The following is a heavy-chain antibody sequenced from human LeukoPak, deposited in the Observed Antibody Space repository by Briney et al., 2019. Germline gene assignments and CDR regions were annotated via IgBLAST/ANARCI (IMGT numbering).Heavy chain of an antibody. CDR1: GYTFTSYG. CDR2: IIPIFGTA. D-gene: IGHD5-18*01. J-gene: IGHJ6*03. V-gene: IGHV1-69*13. Sequence: ASVKVSCKASGYTFTSYGISWVRQAPGQGLEWMGGIIPIFGTANYAQKFQGRVTITADESTSTAYMELNSLRSEDTAVYYCAVGYTYGGDYYYYMDVWGKGTTVTISS. CDR3: AVGYTYGGDYYYYMDV.